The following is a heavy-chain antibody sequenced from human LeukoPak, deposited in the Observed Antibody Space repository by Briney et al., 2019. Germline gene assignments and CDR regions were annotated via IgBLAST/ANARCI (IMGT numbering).Heavy chain of an antibody. CDR1: GGSISSYY. CDR2: ISYSGST. Sequence: KPSETLSLTCTVSGGSISSYYWSWIRQPPGKGLEWIGCISYSGSTNYNPSLKSRVTISLDTSKNQFSLRLSSVTAADTAVYYCAREKGDYYYFDYWGQGTLVTVSP. D-gene: IGHD4-17*01. V-gene: IGHV4-59*01. CDR3: AREKGDYYYFDY. J-gene: IGHJ4*02.